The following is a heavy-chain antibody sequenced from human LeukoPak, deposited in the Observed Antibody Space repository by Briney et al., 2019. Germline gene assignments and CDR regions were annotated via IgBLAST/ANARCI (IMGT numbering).Heavy chain of an antibody. CDR2: INPNSGGT. V-gene: IGHV1-2*02. J-gene: IGHJ5*02. Sequence: SVKVSFKASGYTFTGYYMHWVRPAPGQGLGWMGWINPNSGGTNYAQKFQGRVTMTRDTSISTAYMELSRLRSDDTAVYYCAREDIVVVPAATEYNWFDPWGQGTLVTVSS. CDR3: AREDIVVVPAATEYNWFDP. D-gene: IGHD2-2*01. CDR1: GYTFTGYY.